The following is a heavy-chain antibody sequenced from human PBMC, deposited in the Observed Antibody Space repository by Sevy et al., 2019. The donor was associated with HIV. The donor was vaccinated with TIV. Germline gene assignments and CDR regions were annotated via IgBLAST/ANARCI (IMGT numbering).Heavy chain of an antibody. CDR1: GFTFSSYS. D-gene: IGHD3-9*01. J-gene: IGHJ4*02. Sequence: GGSLRLSCAASGFTFSSYSMNWVRQAPGKGLEWVSSISSSSSYIYYADSVKGRFTISRDNAKNSLYLQMNSLRAEDTAVYYCAIAPGLRYFDWLSPDYWGQGTLVTVSS. CDR2: ISSSSSYI. V-gene: IGHV3-21*01. CDR3: AIAPGLRYFDWLSPDY.